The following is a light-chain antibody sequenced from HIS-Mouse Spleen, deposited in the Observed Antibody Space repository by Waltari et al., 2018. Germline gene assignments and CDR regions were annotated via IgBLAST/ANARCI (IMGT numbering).Light chain of an antibody. CDR1: QGISSY. Sequence: DIQLTQSPSFLSASVGDRVTITCRASQGISSYLAWYQQKPGKAPKLLLYAASTLQSWVPSRFSGSGSGTEFTLTISSLQPEDFATYYCQQLNSYPPTFGQGTKVEIK. CDR2: AAS. CDR3: QQLNSYPPT. J-gene: IGKJ1*01. V-gene: IGKV1-9*01.